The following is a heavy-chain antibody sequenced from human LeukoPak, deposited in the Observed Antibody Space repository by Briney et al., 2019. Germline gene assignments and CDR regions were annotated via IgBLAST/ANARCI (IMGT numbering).Heavy chain of an antibody. Sequence: GGSLRLSCAASGFTFSSYGMHWVRQAPGKGLEWVAVISYDGSNKYYADSVKGRFTISRDDSKNTLYLQMNSLKTEDTAVYYCTTEASSSWYYYYMDVWGKGTTVTISS. CDR2: ISYDGSNK. V-gene: IGHV3-30*03. CDR3: TTEASSSWYYYYMDV. D-gene: IGHD6-13*01. CDR1: GFTFSSYG. J-gene: IGHJ6*03.